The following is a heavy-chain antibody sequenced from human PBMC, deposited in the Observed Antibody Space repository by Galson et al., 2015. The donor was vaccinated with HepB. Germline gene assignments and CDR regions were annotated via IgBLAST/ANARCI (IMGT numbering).Heavy chain of an antibody. J-gene: IGHJ3*02. CDR2: INTNTGNP. CDR1: GYTFTSYA. CDR3: ARSHANSGYDYVSADAFDI. Sequence: SVKVSCKASGYTFTSYAMDWVRQAPGQGLEWMGWINTNTGNPTYAQGFTGRFVFSLDTSVSTAYLQISSLKAEDTAVYYCARSHANSGYDYVSADAFDIWGQETMVTVSS. D-gene: IGHD5-12*01. V-gene: IGHV7-4-1*02.